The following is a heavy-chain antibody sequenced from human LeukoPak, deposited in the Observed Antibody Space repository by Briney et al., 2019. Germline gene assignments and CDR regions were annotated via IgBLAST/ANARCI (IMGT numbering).Heavy chain of an antibody. V-gene: IGHV3-33*01. D-gene: IGHD3-3*01. Sequence: GRSLRLSCAASGFTFSNYVMHWVRQAPGKGLEWVAVIWYDGSNKYYADSVKGRFTISRDNSKNTLYLQMNSLRAEDTAVYYCARGGFTYFDFWSAYYTADYWGQGTLVTVSS. J-gene: IGHJ4*02. CDR3: ARGGFTYFDFWSAYYTADY. CDR1: GFTFSNYV. CDR2: IWYDGSNK.